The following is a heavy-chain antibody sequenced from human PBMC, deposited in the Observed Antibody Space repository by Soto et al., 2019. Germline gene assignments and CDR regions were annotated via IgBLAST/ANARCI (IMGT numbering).Heavy chain of an antibody. V-gene: IGHV3-74*01. CDR3: ARNSPGVYAIWVDV. J-gene: IGHJ6*02. CDR1: GFTFSKYW. CDR2: IDTDGNSI. D-gene: IGHD2-8*01. Sequence: EVQLVESGGGLVEPGGSLRLSCAASGFTFSKYWMHWVRQAPGKGLEWVARIDTDGNSINYADFVEGLLRMSSDNAKNALYLQMNSLRAEATAVYYWARNSPGVYAIWVDVWGQGTTVTVSS.